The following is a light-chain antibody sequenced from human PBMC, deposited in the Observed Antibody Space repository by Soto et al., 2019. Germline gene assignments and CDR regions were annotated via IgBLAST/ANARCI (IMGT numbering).Light chain of an antibody. Sequence: DIQMTQSPTSLSASVGDRVTITCRASQDIRNFVAWYQQKPGKAPKLLIYAASTLQSGVPSRLSGSGSGTDFPLTINSQQPEDVATYFCQKFSSVPVFGPGTKVEIK. V-gene: IGKV1-27*01. CDR2: AAS. CDR1: QDIRNF. CDR3: QKFSSVPV. J-gene: IGKJ3*01.